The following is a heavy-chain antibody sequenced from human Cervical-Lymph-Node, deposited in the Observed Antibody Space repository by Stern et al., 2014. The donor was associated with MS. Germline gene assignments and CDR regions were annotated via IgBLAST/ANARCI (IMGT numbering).Heavy chain of an antibody. V-gene: IGHV4-59*01. D-gene: IGHD2/OR15-2a*01. CDR3: ARDKGMFFL. Sequence: VQPQGSGPGLGKPSGTLSPTRTVSGGSITNYYLGWVRQPPGEGLEWIGYIYYSGSTNYNPSLKSRVTISVDTSKNQFSLKLSSVTAADTAVYYCARDKGMFFLWGQGTLVTVSS. CDR1: GGSITNYY. J-gene: IGHJ4*01. CDR2: IYYSGST.